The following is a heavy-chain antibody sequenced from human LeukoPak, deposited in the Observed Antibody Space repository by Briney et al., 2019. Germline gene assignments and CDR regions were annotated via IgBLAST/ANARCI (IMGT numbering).Heavy chain of an antibody. J-gene: IGHJ4*02. V-gene: IGHV3-7*01. CDR1: GFTFSSYW. D-gene: IGHD6-19*01. CDR3: ARDAGVERWLSPLDY. CDR2: IKQDGSEK. Sequence: PGGSLRLSCAASGFTFSSYWMSWVRQAPGKGLEWVANIKQDGSEKYYVDSVKGRFTISRDNAKNSLYLQMNSLRAEDTAVYYCARDAGVERWLSPLDYWGQGTLVTVSS.